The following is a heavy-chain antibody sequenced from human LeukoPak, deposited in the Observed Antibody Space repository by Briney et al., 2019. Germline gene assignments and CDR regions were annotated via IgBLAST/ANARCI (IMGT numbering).Heavy chain of an antibody. J-gene: IGHJ4*02. CDR3: ARRYSGSLRYFDY. V-gene: IGHV3-48*02. Sequence: GGSLRLSCAASGFTFSNFGMGWVRQAPGKGLEWVSYISDNSNTVYYADSVKGRFTISRDNATNSLYLQMHSLRDEDTAVYYCARRYSGSLRYFDYWGQGTLVAVSS. D-gene: IGHD1-26*01. CDR1: GFTFSNFG. CDR2: ISDNSNTV.